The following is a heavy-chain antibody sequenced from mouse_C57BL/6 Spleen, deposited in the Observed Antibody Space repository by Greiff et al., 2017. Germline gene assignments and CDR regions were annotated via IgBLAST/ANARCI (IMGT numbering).Heavy chain of an antibody. Sequence: EVMLVESGGGLVKPGGSLKLSCAASGFTFSSYAMSWVRQTPEKRLEWVATISDGGSYTYYPDNVKGRFTISRDNAKNNLYLQMSHLKAEDTAMYYCARETTVVANLYWYFDVWGTGTTVTVSS. D-gene: IGHD1-1*01. CDR1: GFTFSSYA. CDR2: ISDGGSYT. J-gene: IGHJ1*03. CDR3: ARETTVVANLYWYFDV. V-gene: IGHV5-4*01.